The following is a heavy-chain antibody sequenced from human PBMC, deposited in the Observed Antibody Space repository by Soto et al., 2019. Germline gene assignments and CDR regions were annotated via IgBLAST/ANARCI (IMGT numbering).Heavy chain of an antibody. CDR2: IWYDGTQK. D-gene: IGHD2-21*02. V-gene: IGHV3-33*06. Sequence: QVQLEESGGGVVQPGRSLRLSCEASGFTFNTYSMHWVRQPPGKGLEWLAAIWYDGTQKYYADSVKGRFIISRDNSKKTLYLEMNSLKVEDSAIYFCAKETRSRAVTATRVNGMDVWGQGTTVTVSS. CDR3: AKETRSRAVTATRVNGMDV. J-gene: IGHJ6*02. CDR1: GFTFNTYS.